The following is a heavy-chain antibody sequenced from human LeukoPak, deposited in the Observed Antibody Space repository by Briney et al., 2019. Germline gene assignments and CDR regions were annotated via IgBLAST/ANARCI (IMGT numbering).Heavy chain of an antibody. V-gene: IGHV1-18*01. Sequence: GASVKVSCKAPGYTFTSYGISWVRQAPGQGLEWMGWISAYNGNTNYAQKLQGRVTMTTDTSTSTAYMELRSLRSDDTAVYYCARDRPPNRRGVVVTNALGEWGQGTLVTVSS. CDR3: ARDRPPNRRGVVVTNALGE. CDR2: ISAYNGNT. J-gene: IGHJ4*02. CDR1: GYTFTSYG. D-gene: IGHD3-22*01.